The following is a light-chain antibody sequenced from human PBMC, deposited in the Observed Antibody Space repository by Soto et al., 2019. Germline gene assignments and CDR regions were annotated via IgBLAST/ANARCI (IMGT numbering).Light chain of an antibody. Sequence: DIVMTQSPLSLPVTPGEPASISCRASLSLLYSDGNTYLDWYLQKPGQSPHLLIYKTSIRASGVPDRFSGRGAGTDFTMKISRGEAEDVGVYYCMQALQTPRTFGQGTKVEIK. CDR3: MQALQTPRT. V-gene: IGKV2-28*01. CDR2: KTS. J-gene: IGKJ1*01. CDR1: LSLLYSDGNTY.